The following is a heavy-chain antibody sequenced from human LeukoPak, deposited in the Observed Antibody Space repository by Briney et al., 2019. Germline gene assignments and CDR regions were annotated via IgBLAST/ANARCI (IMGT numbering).Heavy chain of an antibody. CDR1: GFTFDDFG. J-gene: IGHJ3*02. D-gene: IGHD1-7*01. CDR2: INWNGGST. CDR3: ARAGLAGTRAFDI. V-gene: IGHV3-20*04. Sequence: GGSLRFSCAASGFTFDDFGMIWVRPAPGMGLVWVSGINWNGGSTGYANSVKGRFTISRDNATNSLYLQMNSLRAEDTALYYCARAGLAGTRAFDIWGQGTMVTVSS.